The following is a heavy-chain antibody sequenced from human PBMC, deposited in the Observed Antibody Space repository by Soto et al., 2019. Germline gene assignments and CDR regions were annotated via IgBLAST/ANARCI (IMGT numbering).Heavy chain of an antibody. CDR2: ISGSGGTT. CDR1: GFTFSIYA. Sequence: GGYLSLSFAASGFTFSIYAMKWVRQAPGKGLEWVSIISGSGGTTYYADSVKGRFTISRDNSKNTLYLQMNSLRAEDTAVYYCAKHGDSSSTSCYFDYWAQGTLVTVCS. CDR3: AKHGDSSSTSCYFDY. V-gene: IGHV3-23*01. J-gene: IGHJ4*02. D-gene: IGHD2-2*01.